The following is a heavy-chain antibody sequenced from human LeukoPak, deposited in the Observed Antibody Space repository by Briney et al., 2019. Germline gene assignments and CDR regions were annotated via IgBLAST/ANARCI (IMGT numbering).Heavy chain of an antibody. J-gene: IGHJ3*02. CDR2: INGEGSST. Sequence: GGSLRLSCAASGFTFSSYWMHWVRQAPGKGLVWVSLINGEGSSTSYADSVKGRFTISRDSAKNTLYLQMNSLRAEDTAAYYCASYYGGNSGTGIWGQGTMVTVS. V-gene: IGHV3-74*01. CDR3: ASYYGGNSGTGI. D-gene: IGHD4-23*01. CDR1: GFTFSSYW.